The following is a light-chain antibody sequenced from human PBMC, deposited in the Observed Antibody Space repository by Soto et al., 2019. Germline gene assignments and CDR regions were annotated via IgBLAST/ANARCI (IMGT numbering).Light chain of an antibody. Sequence: QSALTQPASVSGSPGQSITISCTGTTSDVGGYNFVSWYQHHPGKAPKLMIYNAFDRPSGVSNRFSGSKSGNTASLTISGLQAEDEAHYYCSSYTRGRVVFGGGTKVT. J-gene: IGLJ2*01. CDR2: NAF. CDR1: TSDVGGYNF. CDR3: SSYTRGRVV. V-gene: IGLV2-14*03.